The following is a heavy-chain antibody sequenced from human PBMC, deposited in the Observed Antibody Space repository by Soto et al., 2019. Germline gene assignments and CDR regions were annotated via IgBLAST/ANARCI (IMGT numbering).Heavy chain of an antibody. D-gene: IGHD4-17*01. Sequence: GESLKISCKGSGYSFTSYWIGWVRQMPGKGLEWMGIIYPGDSDTRYSPSFQGQVTISADKSISTAYLQWSSLKASGTAMYYCARSSLDYDYYYYGMDVWGQGTTVTVSS. J-gene: IGHJ6*02. CDR2: IYPGDSDT. CDR1: GYSFTSYW. V-gene: IGHV5-51*01. CDR3: ARSSLDYDYYYYGMDV.